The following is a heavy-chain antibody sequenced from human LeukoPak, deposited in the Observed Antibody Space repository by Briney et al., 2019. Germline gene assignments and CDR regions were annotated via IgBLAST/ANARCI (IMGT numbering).Heavy chain of an antibody. CDR2: ISGSGHTT. CDR3: AKDPRWEPAGFDY. Sequence: GGSLRLSCAASGFSFSSFAMSWVRQAPGTGLEWVAAISGSGHTTHHADSVKGRFTISRHNSKSTLYLQMNSLRAEDTAVYYCAKDPRWEPAGFDYWGQGTLVTVSS. V-gene: IGHV3-23*01. CDR1: GFSFSSFA. D-gene: IGHD1-26*01. J-gene: IGHJ4*02.